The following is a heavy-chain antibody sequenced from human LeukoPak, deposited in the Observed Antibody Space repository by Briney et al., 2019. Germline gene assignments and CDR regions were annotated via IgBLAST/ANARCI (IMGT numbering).Heavy chain of an antibody. CDR1: GFTFSSYG. V-gene: IGHV3-23*01. Sequence: GGSLRLSCAASGFTFSSYGMSWVRQAPGKGLEWVSAISGSGSSTYYAASVKGRFTISRDNSKNTLYLQMNSLRAEDTAVYYCAKAPVTTCSGAYCYPFDYWSQGTLVTVSS. D-gene: IGHD2-15*01. J-gene: IGHJ4*02. CDR2: ISGSGSST. CDR3: AKAPVTTCSGAYCYPFDY.